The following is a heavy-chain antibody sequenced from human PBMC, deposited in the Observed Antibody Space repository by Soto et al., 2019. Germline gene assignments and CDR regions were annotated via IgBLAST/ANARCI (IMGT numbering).Heavy chain of an antibody. J-gene: IGHJ5*02. CDR2: IYYSGST. D-gene: IGHD2-15*01. CDR1: GGSISSSSYS. CDR3: ARQAVAGWFDP. Sequence: SETLSLTCAVSGGSISSSSYSWGWIRQPPGKGLEWIGSIYYSGSTYYNPSLKSRVTISVDTSKNQFSLKLSSVTAADTAVYYCARQAVAGWFDPWGQGTLVTVSS. V-gene: IGHV4-39*01.